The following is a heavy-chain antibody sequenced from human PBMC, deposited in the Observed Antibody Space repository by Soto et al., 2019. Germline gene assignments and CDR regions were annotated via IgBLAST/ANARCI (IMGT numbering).Heavy chain of an antibody. CDR1: GGSISSSSYY. V-gene: IGHV4-39*01. CDR2: IYYSGST. CDR3: ANELGYCSGGSCYSFGWFDP. D-gene: IGHD2-15*01. J-gene: IGHJ5*02. Sequence: QLQLQESGPGLVKPSETLSLTCTVSGGSISSSSYYWGWIRQPPGKGLEWIGSIYYSGSTYYNPSLKSRVTISVDTSKNQFSLKLSSVTAADTAVYYCANELGYCSGGSCYSFGWFDPWGQGTLVTVSS.